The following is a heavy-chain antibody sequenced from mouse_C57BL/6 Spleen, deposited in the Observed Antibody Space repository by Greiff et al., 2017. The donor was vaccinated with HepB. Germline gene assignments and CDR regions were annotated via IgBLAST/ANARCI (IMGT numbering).Heavy chain of an antibody. V-gene: IGHV14-4*01. D-gene: IGHD2-4*01. Sequence: VHVKQSGAELVRPGASVKLSCTASGFNFKDYYMHWVKQRPEQGLEWIGWIDPENGDTEYASKFQGKATITADTSSNTAYLQLSSLTSEDTAVYYGTTGGDYETDYYWGQGTTLTVSS. CDR3: TTGGDYETDYY. CDR1: GFNFKDYY. J-gene: IGHJ2*01. CDR2: IDPENGDT.